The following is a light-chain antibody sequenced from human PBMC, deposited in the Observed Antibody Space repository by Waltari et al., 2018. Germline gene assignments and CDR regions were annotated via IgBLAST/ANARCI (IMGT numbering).Light chain of an antibody. CDR2: DAS. V-gene: IGKV1-5*01. CDR3: QQYNSYLRT. CDR1: QTFSSW. Sequence: DIQMTQSPSTLSASVGDRVTITCRASQTFSSWLAWYQQKPGKAPNLLIYDASSLESGVPSRFSGSGSGTEFTLTISSLQPDDFAIYYCQQYNSYLRTFGGGTKVEIK. J-gene: IGKJ4*01.